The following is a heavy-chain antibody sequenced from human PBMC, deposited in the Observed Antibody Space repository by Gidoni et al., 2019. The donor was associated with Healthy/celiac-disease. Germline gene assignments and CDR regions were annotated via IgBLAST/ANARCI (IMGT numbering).Heavy chain of an antibody. Sequence: HVQLVQSGAEVKKPGASVKVSCKASGYTFNSYAMHWVRQAPGQRLEWMGWINAGNGNTKYSQKFQGRVTITRDTSASTAYMELSSLRSEDTAVYYCARGSRAVAGPDYWGQGTLVTVSS. D-gene: IGHD6-19*01. J-gene: IGHJ4*02. CDR2: INAGNGNT. CDR3: ARGSRAVAGPDY. V-gene: IGHV1-3*01. CDR1: GYTFNSYA.